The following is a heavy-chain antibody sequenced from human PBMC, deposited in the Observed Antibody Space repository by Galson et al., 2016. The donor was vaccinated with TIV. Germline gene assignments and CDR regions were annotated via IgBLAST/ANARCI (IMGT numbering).Heavy chain of an antibody. CDR1: GGTFSSHA. CDR2: IISIFGTT. Sequence: SVKVSCKASGGTFSSHAIFWVRQAPGHGLEWMGGIISIFGTTTYAQKFQGRVTITAERSSNTAYMELTSLSFDDTALYYCATSGLQTGPYYFEYWGQGSLVIVSS. CDR3: ATSGLQTGPYYFEY. V-gene: IGHV1-69*06. J-gene: IGHJ4*02. D-gene: IGHD1-14*01.